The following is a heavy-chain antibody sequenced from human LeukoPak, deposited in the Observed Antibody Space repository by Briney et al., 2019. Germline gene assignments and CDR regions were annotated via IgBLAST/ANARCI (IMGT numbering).Heavy chain of an antibody. V-gene: IGHV1-69*01. CDR2: IIPIFDTA. J-gene: IGHJ5*02. Sequence: SVKVSCKASGGTFSSYAISWVRQAPGQGLEWMGGIIPIFDTANYAQKFQGRVTITADESTSTAYMELSSLRSEDTAVYYCARDAYYVRMRGNWFDPWGQGTLVTDSS. CDR1: GGTFSSYA. D-gene: IGHD3-10*02. CDR3: ARDAYYVRMRGNWFDP.